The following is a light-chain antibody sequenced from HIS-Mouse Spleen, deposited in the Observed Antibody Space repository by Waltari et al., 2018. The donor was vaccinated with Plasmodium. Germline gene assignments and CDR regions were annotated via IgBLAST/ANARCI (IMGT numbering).Light chain of an antibody. CDR2: KAS. CDR3: QQYNSYSWT. Sequence: DIQMTQSPSTLSASVGDRSTITCRASQSISSWLAWYQQKPGKAPKILIYKASSLESGGPSRCSGRGSGTEFTLTISSLQPDDFATYYCQQYNSYSWTFGQGTKVEIK. V-gene: IGKV1-5*03. CDR1: QSISSW. J-gene: IGKJ1*01.